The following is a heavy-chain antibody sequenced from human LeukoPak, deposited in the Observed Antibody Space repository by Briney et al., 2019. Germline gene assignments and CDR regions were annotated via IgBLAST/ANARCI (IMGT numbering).Heavy chain of an antibody. CDR1: GFTFGRYS. Sequence: PGGSLRLSCAASGFTFGRYSMHWVRQAPGKGLVWVSHVNSDGSGTDYADSVKGRFTISRDNSKNTLYLQMNSLRAEDTAVYYCAKSWSDQGYYYYYYMDVWGKGTTVTISS. D-gene: IGHD3-3*01. CDR3: AKSWSDQGYYYYYYMDV. CDR2: VNSDGSGT. V-gene: IGHV3-74*01. J-gene: IGHJ6*03.